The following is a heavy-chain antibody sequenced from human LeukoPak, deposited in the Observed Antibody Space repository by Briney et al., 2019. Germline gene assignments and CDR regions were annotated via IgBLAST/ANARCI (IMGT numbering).Heavy chain of an antibody. V-gene: IGHV4-30-2*01. D-gene: IGHD6-13*01. CDR3: ARGDPAYSSSWYTSFDY. CDR1: GFTFSDHY. Sequence: LRLSCAASGFTFSDHYMDWVRQAPGKGLEWIGYIYHSGSTYYNPSLKSRVTISVDRSKNQFSLKLSSVTAADTAVYYCARGDPAYSSSWYTSFDYWGQGTLVTVSS. J-gene: IGHJ4*02. CDR2: IYHSGST.